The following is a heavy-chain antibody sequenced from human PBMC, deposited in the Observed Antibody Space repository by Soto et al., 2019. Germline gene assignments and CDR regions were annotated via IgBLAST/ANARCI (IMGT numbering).Heavy chain of an antibody. D-gene: IGHD3-22*01. Sequence: GGSLRLSCAASGFTFSSYGMHWVRQAPGKGLEWVAVISYDGSNKYYADSVKGRFTISRDNSKNTLYLQMNSLRAEDTAVYYCAKDLGTYYYDSSGSVDWCQGT. CDR1: GFTFSSYG. V-gene: IGHV3-30*18. J-gene: IGHJ4*02. CDR2: ISYDGSNK. CDR3: AKDLGTYYYDSSGSVD.